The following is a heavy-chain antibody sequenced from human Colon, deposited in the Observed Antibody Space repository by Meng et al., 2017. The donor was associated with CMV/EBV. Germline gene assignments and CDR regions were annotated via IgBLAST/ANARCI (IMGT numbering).Heavy chain of an antibody. CDR3: ARGLGGSMVRATGGLDV. V-gene: IGHV1-8*01. J-gene: IGHJ6*02. D-gene: IGHD3-10*01. CDR1: GYTFTNYD. Sequence: ASVKVSCKASGYTFTNYDINWVRQGGQGLEWMGWMNPNSGNTGYLQKFQGRGTMTRNTSITTAYMELSSLRSEDTAVYYCARGLGGSMVRATGGLDVWGQGTTVTVSS. CDR2: MNPNSGNT.